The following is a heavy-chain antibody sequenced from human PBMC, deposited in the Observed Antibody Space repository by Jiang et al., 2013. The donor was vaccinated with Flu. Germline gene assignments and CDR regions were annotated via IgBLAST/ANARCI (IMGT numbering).Heavy chain of an antibody. V-gene: IGHV3-48*02. CDR3: ARDRLATTFRGMDV. CDR1: GFIFKTYS. J-gene: IGHJ6*02. Sequence: VQLVESGGGLVQPGGSLRLSCAASGFIFKTYSMNWVRQAPGKGLEWVSYISSSSSTIYYADSVKGRFTISRDNAENSMYLQMHSLRDEDTAAYYCARDRLATTFRGMDVWGQGPRSPSP. CDR2: ISSSSSTI. D-gene: IGHD5-12*01.